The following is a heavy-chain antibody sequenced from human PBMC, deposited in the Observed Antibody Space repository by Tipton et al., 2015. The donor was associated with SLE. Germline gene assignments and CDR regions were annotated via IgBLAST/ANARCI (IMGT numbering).Heavy chain of an antibody. CDR3: ARGSVVADDF. J-gene: IGHJ4*02. Sequence: TLSLTCTVSGGSISGYYWSWVRRPAGKGLEWIGRIFSSGSTIYNPSIKSRVTLSLDTSKNQLSLKLTSVTAADTAVYCCARGSVVADDFWGQGTLVTVSS. CDR1: GGSISGYY. CDR2: IFSSGST. D-gene: IGHD2-15*01. V-gene: IGHV4-4*07.